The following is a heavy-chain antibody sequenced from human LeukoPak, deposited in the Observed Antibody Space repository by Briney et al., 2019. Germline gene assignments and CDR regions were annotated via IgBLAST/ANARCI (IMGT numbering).Heavy chain of an antibody. CDR3: ASFYGSGSYNYFDD. CDR2: IYSGGST. D-gene: IGHD3-10*01. CDR1: GFSVSSNY. Sequence: AGGSLRLSCAGSGFSVSSNYMNWVRQAPGKGLEWVSVIYSGGSTYHAESVKGRFTISRDNSKNTLYLQMNSLRVEDTAVYYGASFYGSGSYNYFDDWGQGTLVTVSS. J-gene: IGHJ4*02. V-gene: IGHV3-66*01.